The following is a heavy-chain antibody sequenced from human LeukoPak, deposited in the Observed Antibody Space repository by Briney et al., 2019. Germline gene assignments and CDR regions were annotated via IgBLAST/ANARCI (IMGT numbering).Heavy chain of an antibody. J-gene: IGHJ4*02. V-gene: IGHV3-23*01. CDR2: ISDNGGST. CDR3: AKPPPDSSSWLFDY. Sequence: GGSPRLSCAASGFTFSTYAMSWVRQAPGKGLEWVSTISDNGGSTYYADSVKGRFTISRDNSKNTLYLQMNSLRVEDTAVYYCAKPPPDSSSWLFDYWGQGTLVTVSS. D-gene: IGHD6-13*01. CDR1: GFTFSTYA.